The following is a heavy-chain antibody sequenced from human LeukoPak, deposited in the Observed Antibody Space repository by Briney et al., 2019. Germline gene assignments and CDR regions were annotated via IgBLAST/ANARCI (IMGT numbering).Heavy chain of an antibody. J-gene: IGHJ4*02. V-gene: IGHV3-23*01. CDR2: ISDSGCGA. CDR3: AKDHGFYRSGWNPLFDY. D-gene: IGHD6-19*01. Sequence: PGGSLRLSCAVSGFTFSDYAMSWVRQAPGEGLEWVSTISDSGCGAYSADSVKGRFPIPRDGSKNTFDLQINSLGAEDTAVYYFAKDHGFYRSGWNPLFDYWVQGTIVTASS. CDR1: GFTFSDYA.